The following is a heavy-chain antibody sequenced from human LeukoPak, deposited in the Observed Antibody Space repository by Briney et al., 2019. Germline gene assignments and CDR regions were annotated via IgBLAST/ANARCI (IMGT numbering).Heavy chain of an antibody. CDR2: IYYSGST. Sequence: PSKTLSLTCTVSGGSISSYYWRWIRQPPGKGLEWIGYIYYSGSTNYNPSLKSRVTISVDTSKNQFSLKLSSVTAADTAVYYCARARDGYNTDWGQGTLVTVSS. D-gene: IGHD5-24*01. V-gene: IGHV4-59*01. CDR3: ARARDGYNTD. CDR1: GGSISSYY. J-gene: IGHJ4*02.